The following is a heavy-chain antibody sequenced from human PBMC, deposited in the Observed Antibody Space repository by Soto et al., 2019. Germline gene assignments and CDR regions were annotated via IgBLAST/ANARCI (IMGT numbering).Heavy chain of an antibody. V-gene: IGHV3-7*03. D-gene: IGHD3-3*01. Sequence: GGSLRLSCAASGFTFSSYLMSWVRQSPGKGLEWVANIKQDGSEKYYVDSVKGRFTISRDNAKNSLYLQMNSLRAEDTAVYYCARDVFNFWSGIGAFDIWGQGTMVTVSS. CDR3: ARDVFNFWSGIGAFDI. CDR2: IKQDGSEK. J-gene: IGHJ3*02. CDR1: GFTFSSYL.